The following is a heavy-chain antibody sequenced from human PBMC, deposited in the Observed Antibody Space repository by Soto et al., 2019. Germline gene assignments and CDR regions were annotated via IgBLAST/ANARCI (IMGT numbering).Heavy chain of an antibody. J-gene: IGHJ4*02. CDR1: GFIFRNYH. Sequence: GGSLRLSCVASGFIFRNYHMNWVRQAPGKGLEWLSYISISSGTIYYADSVKGRFTISRDNAKNSVYLQMNSLSDEDTAVYYCARSVEGHFDYWGQGTVVTVSS. D-gene: IGHD6-19*01. CDR3: ARSVEGHFDY. V-gene: IGHV3-48*02. CDR2: ISISSGTI.